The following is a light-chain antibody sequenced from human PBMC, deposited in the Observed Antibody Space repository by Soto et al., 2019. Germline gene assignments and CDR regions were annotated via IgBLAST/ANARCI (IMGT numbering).Light chain of an antibody. Sequence: TQPASVSGSPGLSIAIACSGTSSDVGSYDHVAWYQQFPGKTPKLMIYEVSNRPSGVSIRFSGSKSGNTASLTISGLQAEDEADYYCISYTGSSTSYVFGSGTKVTVL. CDR3: ISYTGSSTSYV. CDR2: EVS. V-gene: IGLV2-14*01. CDR1: SSDVGSYDH. J-gene: IGLJ1*01.